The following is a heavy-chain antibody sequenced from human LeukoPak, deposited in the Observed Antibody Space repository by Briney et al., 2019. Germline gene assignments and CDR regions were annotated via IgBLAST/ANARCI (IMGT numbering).Heavy chain of an antibody. CDR2: INHSGST. J-gene: IGHJ5*02. V-gene: IGHV4-34*01. CDR1: GGSISSYY. CDR3: ARFGRKMTAVKRGPNWFDP. Sequence: SETLSLTCTVSGGSISSYYWSWIRQPPGKGLEWIGEINHSGSTNYNSSLKSRATISVDTSKNQFSLKLSSVTAADTAVYYCARFGRKMTAVKRGPNWFDPWGQGTLVTVSS. D-gene: IGHD4-17*01.